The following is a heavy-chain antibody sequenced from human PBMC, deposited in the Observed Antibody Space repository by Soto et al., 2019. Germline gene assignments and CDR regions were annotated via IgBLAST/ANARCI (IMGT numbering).Heavy chain of an antibody. CDR2: ISYDGSNK. V-gene: IGHV3-30*18. D-gene: IGHD1-7*01. J-gene: IGHJ4*02. Sequence: GGSLRLSCAASGFTFSSYGMHWVRQAPGKGLEWVAVISYDGSNKYYADSVKGRFTISRDNSKNTLYLQMNSLRAEDTAVYYCAKADLELAFDYWGQGTLVTVSS. CDR3: AKADLELAFDY. CDR1: GFTFSSYG.